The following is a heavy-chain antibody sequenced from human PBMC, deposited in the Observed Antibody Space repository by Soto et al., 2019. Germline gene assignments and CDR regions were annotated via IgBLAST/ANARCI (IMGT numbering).Heavy chain of an antibody. J-gene: IGHJ6*02. D-gene: IGHD2-2*01. CDR3: ARLAGYCSGTNCYGYYGMDV. V-gene: IGHV4-39*01. CDR1: GGSVRSSTYY. Sequence: SETLSLTCTVSGGSVRSSTYYWGWIRQAPGKGLEWIASIYYSGRTHNNPALKNRVTMSVDTSKNKFSLKVSTMTAADTAVFYCARLAGYCSGTNCYGYYGMDVWGQGTTVT. CDR2: IYYSGRT.